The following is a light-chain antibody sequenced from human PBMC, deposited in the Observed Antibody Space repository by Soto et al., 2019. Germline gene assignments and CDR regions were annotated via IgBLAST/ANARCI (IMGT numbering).Light chain of an antibody. CDR2: EAS. Sequence: EIVLTQSPATLSVSPGERATLSCRASQSVRTNLAWYQQRPGLAPRLLIYEASTRATGVPARFSGSGSETEFTLTISSVQSEDFAAYYCQQYNDWPLTFGQGTKVEIK. CDR3: QQYNDWPLT. V-gene: IGKV3-15*01. J-gene: IGKJ1*01. CDR1: QSVRTN.